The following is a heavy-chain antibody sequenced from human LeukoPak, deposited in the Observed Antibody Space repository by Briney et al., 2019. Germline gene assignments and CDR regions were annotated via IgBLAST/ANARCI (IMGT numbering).Heavy chain of an antibody. J-gene: IGHJ4*02. CDR1: GFTFSSYS. Sequence: GGSLRLSCAASGFTFSSYSMNWVRQAPGKGLEWVSSISSSSSYIYYADSVKGRFTISRDNAKNSLYLQMNSLRAEGTAVYYCARDEDYYDSSGYDYWGQGTLVTVSS. V-gene: IGHV3-21*01. CDR2: ISSSSSYI. CDR3: ARDEDYYDSSGYDY. D-gene: IGHD3-22*01.